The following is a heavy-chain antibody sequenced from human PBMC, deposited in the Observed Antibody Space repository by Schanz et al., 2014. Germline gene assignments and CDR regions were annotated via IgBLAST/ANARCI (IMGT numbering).Heavy chain of an antibody. CDR2: INSSGGGT. Sequence: QVQLVQSEAEVKKPGSSVKVSCKASGGTFSSYTISWVRQAPGQGLEWMGYINSSGGGTSYAQKFQDRLTMTRDASTSTVYMELSSLRSEDTAVYYCAREVGLYDRGWFDPWGQGTLVTVSS. CDR3: AREVGLYDRGWFDP. D-gene: IGHD3-22*01. J-gene: IGHJ5*02. V-gene: IGHV1-46*01. CDR1: GGTFSSYT.